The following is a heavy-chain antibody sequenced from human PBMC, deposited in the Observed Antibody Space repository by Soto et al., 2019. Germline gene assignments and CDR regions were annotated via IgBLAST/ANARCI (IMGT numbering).Heavy chain of an antibody. Sequence: PGGSLRLSCAASGFTVSSNYMGWVRQAPGKGLEWVSVIYSGGSTYYADSVKGRFTISRDNSKNTLYLQMNSLRAEDTAVYYCARHDKNGAGTFDPWGQGTLVTV. CDR1: GFTVSSNY. J-gene: IGHJ5*02. CDR2: IYSGGST. CDR3: ARHDKNGAGTFDP. D-gene: IGHD3-22*01. V-gene: IGHV3-53*01.